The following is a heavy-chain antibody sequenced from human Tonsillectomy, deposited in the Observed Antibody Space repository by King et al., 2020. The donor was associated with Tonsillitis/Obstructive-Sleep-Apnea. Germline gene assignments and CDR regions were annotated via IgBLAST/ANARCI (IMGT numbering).Heavy chain of an antibody. CDR3: ARAQAMDV. CDR2: ISYTGST. Sequence: VQLQESGPGLVKPSETLSLTCTVSGGSISSYYWSWIRQPPGKGLEGLGYISYTGSTNYNPSLKSRVTISVDTSKNHFSLKLSSVTAADTAVYYCARAQAMDVWGKGTTVTVSS. CDR1: GGSISSYY. J-gene: IGHJ6*04. V-gene: IGHV4-59*01.